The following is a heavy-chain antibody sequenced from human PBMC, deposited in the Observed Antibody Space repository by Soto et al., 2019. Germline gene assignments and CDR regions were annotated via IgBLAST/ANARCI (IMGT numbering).Heavy chain of an antibody. CDR2: ISNSGGRT. CDR3: AKLRIQLWLQDDY. V-gene: IGHV3-23*01. D-gene: IGHD5-18*01. CDR1: GFTFSSYG. J-gene: IGHJ4*02. Sequence: GGSLRLSCAASGFTFSSYGMTWVRQAPGKGMEWVSTISNSGGRTYYADSVKGRLTISRDNSKNTLYLQMNSLRAEDTAVYYCAKLRIQLWLQDDYWGQGTLVTVSS.